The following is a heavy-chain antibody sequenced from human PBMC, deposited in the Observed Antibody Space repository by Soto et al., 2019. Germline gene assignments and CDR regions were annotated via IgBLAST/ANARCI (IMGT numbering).Heavy chain of an antibody. CDR3: AKCDCSGAWGVYNSDH. D-gene: IGHD2-15*01. Sequence: EVQLLESGGGLVQPGGSLRLSCAASVFTFKSWALSWVLQAPGKGLEWVSGISGGGEKIYYADSVKGRFTISRENSKDTVSLQTNSLRVAATALSYSAKCDCSGAWGVYNSDHWGQGFQVT. CDR1: VFTFKSWA. V-gene: IGHV3-23*01. CDR2: ISGGGEKI. J-gene: IGHJ5*02.